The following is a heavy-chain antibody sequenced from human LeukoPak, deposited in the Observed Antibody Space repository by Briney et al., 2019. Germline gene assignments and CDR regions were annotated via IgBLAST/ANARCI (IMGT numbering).Heavy chain of an antibody. V-gene: IGHV3-7*01. J-gene: IGHJ3*02. CDR3: ARDHHRRHYDSQARDTFDI. CDR2: IKQDGSEK. Sequence: GGSLRLSCATSGFTFSSYWMSWVRQAPGKGLEWVANIKQDGSEKYYVDSVKGRFTISRDNAKNSLYLQMNSLRAEDTAVYYCARDHHRRHYDSQARDTFDIWGQGTMVTVSS. CDR1: GFTFSSYW. D-gene: IGHD3-22*01.